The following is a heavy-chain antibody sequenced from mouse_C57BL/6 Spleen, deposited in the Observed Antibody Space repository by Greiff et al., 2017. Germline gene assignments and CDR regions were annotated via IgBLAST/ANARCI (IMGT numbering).Heavy chain of an antibody. J-gene: IGHJ3*01. CDR1: GYTFTDYY. D-gene: IGHD1-1*01. CDR3: ARLNGSSWFAY. Sequence: VQLKQSGPELVKPGASVKISCKASGYTFTDYYMNWVKQSHGRSLEWIGDINPNNGGTSYNQKFKGKATLTVDKSSSTAYMELRSLTSEDSAVYYGARLNGSSWFAYWGQGTLVTVSA. V-gene: IGHV1-26*01. CDR2: INPNNGGT.